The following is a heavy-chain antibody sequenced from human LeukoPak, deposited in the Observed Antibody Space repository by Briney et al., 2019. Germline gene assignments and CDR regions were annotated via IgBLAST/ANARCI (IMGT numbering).Heavy chain of an antibody. Sequence: GASVKVSCKASGYTFTSYDINWVRQAAGQGLEWMGWMNPKSGNRGYAQKSQGRVSITTDTSISTAYMELSTLRSEDTAVYYCARGLKGNYYSGLGTYRWFAPWGQGTLVTVSS. J-gene: IGHJ5*02. D-gene: IGHD3-10*01. CDR1: GYTFTSYD. V-gene: IGHV1-8*03. CDR2: MNPKSGNR. CDR3: ARGLKGNYYSGLGTYRWFAP.